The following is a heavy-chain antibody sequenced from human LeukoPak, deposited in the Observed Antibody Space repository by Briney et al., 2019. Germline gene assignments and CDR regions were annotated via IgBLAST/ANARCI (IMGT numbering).Heavy chain of an antibody. CDR1: GFTFGGYF. Sequence: GGSLRLSCAASGFTFGGYFMGWLRQAPGKGLEWVADLKSDASGIYYLDSVKGRFTISRDNAKSSLYLQMNSLKADDTAVYYCARLVSWGYFDPWGQGTLVTVSS. D-gene: IGHD2/OR15-2a*01. J-gene: IGHJ5*02. CDR3: ARLVSWGYFDP. CDR2: LKSDASGI. V-gene: IGHV3-7*01.